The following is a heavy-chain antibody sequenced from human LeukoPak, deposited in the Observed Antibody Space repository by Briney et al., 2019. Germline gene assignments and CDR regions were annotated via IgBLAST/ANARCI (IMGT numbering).Heavy chain of an antibody. V-gene: IGHV4-59*01. CDR3: ARAHYYDSSGYFVRHWFDP. D-gene: IGHD3-22*01. Sequence: PSETLSLTCTVSGGSISNYYWSWIRQPPGKGLEWVGYIYYSGSTNYNPSLKSRVTISVDTSKNQFSLKLSFVTAADTAVYYCARAHYYDSSGYFVRHWFDPWGQGTLVTVSS. CDR2: IYYSGST. J-gene: IGHJ5*02. CDR1: GGSISNYY.